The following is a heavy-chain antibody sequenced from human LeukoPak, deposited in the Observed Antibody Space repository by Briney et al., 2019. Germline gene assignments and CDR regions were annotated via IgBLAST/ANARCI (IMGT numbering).Heavy chain of an antibody. CDR3: ARGDVADY. J-gene: IGHJ4*02. D-gene: IGHD5-24*01. Sequence: GGSLRLSCATSGFTFSNHWMTWVRQAPGKGLEWVAVIWYDGSNKYYADSVKGRFTISRDNSKNTLYLQMNSLRAEDTAVYYCARGDVADYWGQGTLVTVSS. V-gene: IGHV3-33*08. CDR2: IWYDGSNK. CDR1: GFTFSNHW.